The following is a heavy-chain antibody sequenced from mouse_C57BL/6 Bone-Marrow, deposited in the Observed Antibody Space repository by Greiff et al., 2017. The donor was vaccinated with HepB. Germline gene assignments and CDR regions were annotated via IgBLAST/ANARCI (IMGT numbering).Heavy chain of an antibody. V-gene: IGHV1-50*01. CDR1: GYTFTSYW. D-gene: IGHD2-3*01. CDR3: ARSRDGYFYFDY. CDR2: IDPSDSYT. J-gene: IGHJ2*01. Sequence: QVQLQQPGAELVKPGASVKLSCKASGYTFTSYWMQWVKQRPGQGLEWIGEIDPSDSYTNYNQKFKGKATLPVDTSSSTAYMQLSSLTSEDSAVYYCARSRDGYFYFDYWGQGTTLTVSS.